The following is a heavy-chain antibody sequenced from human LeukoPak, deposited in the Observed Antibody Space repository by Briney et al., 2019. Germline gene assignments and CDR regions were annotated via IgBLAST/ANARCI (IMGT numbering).Heavy chain of an antibody. Sequence: PGGSLRLSCAASGFTFSSYAMHWVRQAPGKGLEYVSAISSNGGSTYYANSVKGRFTISRDNSKNTLYLQMGSLRAEDMAVYYCASGYVGSGGSQDAFDIWGQGTMVTVSS. CDR1: GFTFSSYA. D-gene: IGHD3-10*01. CDR2: ISSNGGST. J-gene: IGHJ3*02. V-gene: IGHV3-64*01. CDR3: ASGYVGSGGSQDAFDI.